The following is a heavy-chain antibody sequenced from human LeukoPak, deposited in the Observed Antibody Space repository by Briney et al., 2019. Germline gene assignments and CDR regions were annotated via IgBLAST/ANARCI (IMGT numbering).Heavy chain of an antibody. Sequence: ASVKVSCKASGYTFTSYDINWVRQATGQGLVWMGWMNPNSGNTGYAQKFQGRVTITRNTSISTAYMELSSLRSEDTAVYYCARGWSSDKFDYWGQGTLVTVSS. J-gene: IGHJ4*02. CDR2: MNPNSGNT. CDR1: GYTFTSYD. CDR3: ARGWSSDKFDY. V-gene: IGHV1-8*03. D-gene: IGHD6-19*01.